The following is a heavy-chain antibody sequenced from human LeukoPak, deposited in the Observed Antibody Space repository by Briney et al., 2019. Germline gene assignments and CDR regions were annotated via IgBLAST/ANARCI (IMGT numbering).Heavy chain of an antibody. Sequence: GTSLRLSCAASGFTFSVYGMHWVRQGPGKGLEWVALISHDGGNKNYTDSVKGRFTISRDNSKNTVYLQMNSLRPEGTAVYYCAKPRGGYYFDYWGQGTLVTVSS. D-gene: IGHD3-3*01. J-gene: IGHJ4*02. CDR1: GFTFSVYG. CDR2: ISHDGGNK. CDR3: AKPRGGYYFDY. V-gene: IGHV3-30*18.